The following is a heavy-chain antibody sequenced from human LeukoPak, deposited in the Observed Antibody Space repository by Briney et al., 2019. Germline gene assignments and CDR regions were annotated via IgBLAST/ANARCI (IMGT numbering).Heavy chain of an antibody. CDR3: ARGAGGYYYYYAMDV. D-gene: IGHD4-23*01. J-gene: IGHJ6*02. Sequence: GRSLRLSCAASGFTFSSYAMHWVRQAPDKGLEWVAVISYDGTYNYYADSVKGRFTISRDNSKNTLYLQMNSLRAEDTAVYYCARGAGGYYYYYAMDVWGQGTTVTVSS. CDR1: GFTFSSYA. V-gene: IGHV3-30*04. CDR2: ISYDGTYN.